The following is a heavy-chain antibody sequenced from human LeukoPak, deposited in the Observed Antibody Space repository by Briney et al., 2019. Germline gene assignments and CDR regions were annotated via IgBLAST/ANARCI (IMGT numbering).Heavy chain of an antibody. CDR3: ASGDYGDYARLDY. CDR2: IYHSGST. CDR1: GGSISSGGYS. D-gene: IGHD4-17*01. V-gene: IGHV4-30-2*01. Sequence: PSETLSLTCAVSGGSISSGGYSWSWIRQPPGKGLEWIGYIYHSGSTYYNPSLKSRVTISVDRSKNQFSLKLSSVTAADTAVYYCASGDYGDYARLDYWGQGTLVTVSS. J-gene: IGHJ4*02.